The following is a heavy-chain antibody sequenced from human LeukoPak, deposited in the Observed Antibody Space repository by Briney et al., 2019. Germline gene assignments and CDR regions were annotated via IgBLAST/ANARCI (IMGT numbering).Heavy chain of an antibody. V-gene: IGHV1-3*01. J-gene: IGHJ4*02. CDR3: ARSPGGDY. CDR2: INADNGNT. Sequence: GASVKVSCTASGYTFTNYAIHWVRQVPGQRLEWMGWINADNGNTKYSQKFQGRFTITRDTSGSTVYMEVSSLRSEDTAVYYCARSPGGDYWGQGTLVTVSS. CDR1: GYTFTNYA. D-gene: IGHD3-16*01.